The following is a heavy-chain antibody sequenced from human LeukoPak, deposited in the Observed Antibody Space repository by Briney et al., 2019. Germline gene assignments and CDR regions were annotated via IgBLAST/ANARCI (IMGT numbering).Heavy chain of an antibody. D-gene: IGHD2-15*01. V-gene: IGHV1-69*13. CDR2: IIPIFGTA. J-gene: IGHJ6*02. CDR1: GGTFSSYA. Sequence: SVKVSCKVSGGTFSSYAISWVRQAPGQGLEWMGGIIPIFGTANYAQKFQGRVTITADESTSTAYMELSSLRSEDTAVYYCARSIVVVVAAMDYYYYGMDVWGQGTTVTVSS. CDR3: ARSIVVVVAAMDYYYYGMDV.